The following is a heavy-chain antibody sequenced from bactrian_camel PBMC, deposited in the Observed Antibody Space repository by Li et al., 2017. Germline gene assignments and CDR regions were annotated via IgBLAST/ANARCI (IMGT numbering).Heavy chain of an antibody. J-gene: IGHJ4*01. D-gene: IGHD2*01. V-gene: IGHV3S53*01. Sequence: VQLVESGGGSVQAGGSLRLSCTTAAATRTYSMACMRWFRQAPGKQREGIAAIGMDGTTSYADSVKGRFSISRDNAKNSVYLQMNSLKPEDTAVYYCVGGGTYYVLNTDYWAQGTQVTVS. CDR3: VGGGTYYVLNTDY. CDR1: TRTYSMAC. CDR2: IGMDGTT.